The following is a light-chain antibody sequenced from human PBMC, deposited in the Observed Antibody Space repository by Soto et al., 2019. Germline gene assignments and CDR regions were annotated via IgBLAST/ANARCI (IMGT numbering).Light chain of an antibody. CDR1: QSVSSF. Sequence: EIVLTQSPATLSLSPGERATLSCRASQSVSSFLVWYQQKPGQAPRLLISDASNRATGIPGRFSGSGSGTDFSLTISSLEPEDFVVYYCQQRSNWPWTFGQGTKVEIK. J-gene: IGKJ1*01. CDR3: QQRSNWPWT. CDR2: DAS. V-gene: IGKV3-11*01.